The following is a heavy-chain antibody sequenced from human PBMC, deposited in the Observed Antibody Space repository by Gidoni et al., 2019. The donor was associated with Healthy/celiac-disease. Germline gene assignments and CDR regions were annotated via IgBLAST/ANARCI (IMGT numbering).Heavy chain of an antibody. CDR3: ARGVQQLVGT. D-gene: IGHD6-13*01. CDR1: GRSISSGGYY. CDR2: IYYSGST. V-gene: IGHV4-31*03. Sequence: QVQLHESAPGLVKPSQTLSPTCTVSGRSISSGGYYWSWIRQHPGKGLEWIGYIYYSGSTYYNPSLKSRVTISVDTSKNQFSLKLSSVTAADTAVYYCARGVQQLVGTWGQGTLVTVSS. J-gene: IGHJ5*02.